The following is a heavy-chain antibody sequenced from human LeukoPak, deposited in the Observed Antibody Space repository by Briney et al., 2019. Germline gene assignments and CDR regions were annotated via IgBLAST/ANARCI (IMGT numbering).Heavy chain of an antibody. J-gene: IGHJ1*01. Sequence: ASVKVSCKASGYTFTSHDINWVRQATGQGLEWMGWMNPNSGNTGYAQKFQGRVTMTRNTSISTAYMELSSLRSEDTAVYYCARGKMTQQFPFQHWGQGTLVTVSS. CDR2: MNPNSGNT. V-gene: IGHV1-8*01. D-gene: IGHD6-13*01. CDR3: ARGKMTQQFPFQH. CDR1: GYTFTSHD.